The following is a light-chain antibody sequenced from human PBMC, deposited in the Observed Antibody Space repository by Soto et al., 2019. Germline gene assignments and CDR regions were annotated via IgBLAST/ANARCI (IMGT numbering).Light chain of an antibody. V-gene: IGLV1-51*01. J-gene: IGLJ1*01. CDR3: GSWDSSLSAYV. CDR2: DDD. CDR1: SSNIGGNS. Sequence: QSVVTQPPPVSAAPGQKVTVSCSGSSSNIGGNSVFWYQQLPGTAPKLLIYDDDKRPSGIPDRFSGSKSGTSATLGITGFQTGDEADYYCGSWDSSLSAYVFTTGTKVTGL.